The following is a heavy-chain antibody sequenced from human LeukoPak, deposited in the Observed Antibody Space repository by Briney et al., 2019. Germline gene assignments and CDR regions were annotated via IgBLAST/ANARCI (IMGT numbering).Heavy chain of an antibody. CDR1: GGTFSSYA. J-gene: IGHJ4*02. CDR2: ISGSGGST. V-gene: IGHV3-23*01. CDR3: AKGGKWDVTPFDY. D-gene: IGHD1-26*01. Sequence: ASVKVSCKASGGTFSSYAMSWVRQAPGKGLEWVSAISGSGGSTYYADSVKGRFTISRDNSKNTLYLQVNSLRAEDTAVYYCAKGGKWDVTPFDYWGQGTLVTVSS.